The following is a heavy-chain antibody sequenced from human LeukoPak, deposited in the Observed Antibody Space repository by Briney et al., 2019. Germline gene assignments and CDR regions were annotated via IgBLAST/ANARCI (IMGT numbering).Heavy chain of an antibody. J-gene: IGHJ4*02. CDR3: AKGRASYLSSTSCAPDY. V-gene: IGHV3-23*01. CDR2: ISGSGGST. Sequence: GGSLRLSCAASGFTFSSYAMSWVRQAPGKGLEWVSTISGSGGSTYYADSVKGRFTISRDNSKNTLYLQMNSLRAEDTAVYYCAKGRASYLSSTSCAPDYWGQGTLVTVSS. D-gene: IGHD2-2*01. CDR1: GFTFSSYA.